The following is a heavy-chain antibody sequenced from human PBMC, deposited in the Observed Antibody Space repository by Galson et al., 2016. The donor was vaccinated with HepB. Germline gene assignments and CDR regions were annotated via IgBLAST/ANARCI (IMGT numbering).Heavy chain of an antibody. V-gene: IGHV3-64D*09. CDR2: ITSNGGSS. CDR1: GFTFSDYA. J-gene: IGHJ4*02. D-gene: IGHD3-9*01. Sequence: SLRLSCAASGFTFSDYAMHWVRQAPGKGLEYVSVITSNGGSSYYADSVKGRFTISRDNSKNTLYLQMSSLRVEDTAVYYCWGLRYSDWLLPVDYRGQGTLVTVSS. CDR3: WGLRYSDWLLPVDY.